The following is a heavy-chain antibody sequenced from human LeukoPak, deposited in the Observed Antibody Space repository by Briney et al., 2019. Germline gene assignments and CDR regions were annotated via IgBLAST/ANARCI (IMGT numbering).Heavy chain of an antibody. J-gene: IGHJ6*02. Sequence: PSETLSLTCTVSGGSTSSSNYYWGWIRQPPGKGLEWIGGIHYSGNTYYNPSLKGRVTISVDTSKNQFSLKLSSVTAADTAVYYCARGLSLQYGSGNYYYYGMDVWGQGTTVTVSS. V-gene: IGHV4-39*07. CDR3: ARGLSLQYGSGNYYYYGMDV. D-gene: IGHD3-10*01. CDR1: GGSTSSSNYY. CDR2: IHYSGNT.